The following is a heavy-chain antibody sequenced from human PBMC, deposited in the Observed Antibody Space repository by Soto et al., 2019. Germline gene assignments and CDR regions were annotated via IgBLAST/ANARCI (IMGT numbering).Heavy chain of an antibody. CDR1: GFTFSNAW. CDR2: IKSKTDGGTT. V-gene: IGHV3-15*01. CDR3: TTGRGSYDFWSGYRRFDY. J-gene: IGHJ4*02. Sequence: GGSLRLSCAASGFTFSNAWMSWVRQAPGKGLEWVGRIKSKTDGGTTDYAAPVKGRFTISRDDSKNTLYLQMNSLKTEDTAVYYCTTGRGSYDFWSGYRRFDYWGQGTLVTVSS. D-gene: IGHD3-3*01.